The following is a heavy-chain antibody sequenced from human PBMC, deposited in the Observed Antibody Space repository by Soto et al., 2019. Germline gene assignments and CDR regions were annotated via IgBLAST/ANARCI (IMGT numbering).Heavy chain of an antibody. Sequence: QVQLQESGPGLVKPSQTLSLTCTVSGGSISSGDYYWSWIRQPPGKGLEWIGYSYYSGSTYYNPSLKSRVTISVDTSKNQFSLKLSSVTAADTGVYYCALMDGIVPAAMSRDPLGQGTLVTVSS. D-gene: IGHD2-2*01. J-gene: IGHJ5*02. CDR2: SYYSGST. CDR1: GGSISSGDYY. CDR3: ALMDGIVPAAMSRDP. V-gene: IGHV4-30-4*01.